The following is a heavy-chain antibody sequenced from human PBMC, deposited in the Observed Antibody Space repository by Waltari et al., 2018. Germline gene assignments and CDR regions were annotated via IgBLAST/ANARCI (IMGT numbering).Heavy chain of an antibody. CDR2: INHSGST. CDR3: ARGVSAVAGKGIDY. D-gene: IGHD6-19*01. J-gene: IGHJ4*02. V-gene: IGHV4-34*01. CDR1: GGSFSGYY. Sequence: QVQLQQWGAGLLKPSETLSLTCAVYGGSFSGYYWSWNRQPPGKGLEWIGEINHSGSTNYNPSLKSRVTISVDTSKNQFSLKLSSVTAADTAVYYCARGVSAVAGKGIDYWGQGTLVTVSS.